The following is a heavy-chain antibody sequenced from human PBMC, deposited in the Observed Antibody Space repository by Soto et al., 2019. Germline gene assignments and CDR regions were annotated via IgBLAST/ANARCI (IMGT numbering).Heavy chain of an antibody. CDR1: GFTFSSYG. V-gene: IGHV3-30*18. J-gene: IGHJ4*02. D-gene: IGHD3-10*01. CDR3: AKIPFITVVRGAGFDY. CDR2: ISYDGSNK. Sequence: QVQLVESGGDVVQPGRSLRLSCAASGFTFSSYGMHWVRQASGKGLEWVVVISYDGSNKYYADSVKGRFTISRDNSKNSLYRQMNSLIAEDTGVYYCAKIPFITVVRGAGFDYWGQGTLVTVSS.